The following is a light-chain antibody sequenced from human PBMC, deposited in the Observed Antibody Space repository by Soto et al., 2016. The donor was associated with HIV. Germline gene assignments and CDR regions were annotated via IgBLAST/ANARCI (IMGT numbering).Light chain of an antibody. V-gene: IGKV1-33*01. CDR2: GAS. CDR3: QQYDNLPRYT. J-gene: IGKJ2*01. Sequence: DIQMTQSPSSLSASVGDRVTITCQASQDISSYLNWYQQKPGKAPKLLIYGASSLEAGVPSRFSGSGSGTHFTFTISSLQPEDIATYYCQQYDNLPRYTFGQGTKLEIK. CDR1: QDISSY.